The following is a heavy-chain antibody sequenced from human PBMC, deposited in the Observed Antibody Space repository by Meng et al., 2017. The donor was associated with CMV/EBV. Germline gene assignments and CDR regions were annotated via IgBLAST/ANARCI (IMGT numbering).Heavy chain of an antibody. D-gene: IGHD1-26*01. CDR2: IKSKTDGGTT. CDR1: GFTFSNAW. V-gene: IGHV3-15*01. Sequence: GREVGAGGVLVKPGGSLRRACAALGFTFSNAWMSWVRQAAGKGLEWVGRIKSKTDGGTTDYAAPVKGRFTISRDDSKNTLYLQMNSLKTEDTAVYYCTTDRVGATPFDYWGQGTLVTVSS. J-gene: IGHJ4*02. CDR3: TTDRVGATPFDY.